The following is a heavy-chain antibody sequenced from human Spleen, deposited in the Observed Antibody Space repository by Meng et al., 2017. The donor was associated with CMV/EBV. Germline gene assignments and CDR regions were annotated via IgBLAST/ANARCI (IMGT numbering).Heavy chain of an antibody. CDR1: GGTFSSSS. V-gene: IGHV1-69*10. J-gene: IGHJ4*02. CDR2: IIPILGIA. Sequence: SVKVSCKASGGTFSSSSLMWVRQAPGQGLEWMGGIIPILGIANYAQKFQDRVTITADKSTSTAYMELSSLRAEDTAVYYCARDLGYYYFDYWGQGTLVTVSS. D-gene: IGHD5-18*01. CDR3: ARDLGYYYFDY.